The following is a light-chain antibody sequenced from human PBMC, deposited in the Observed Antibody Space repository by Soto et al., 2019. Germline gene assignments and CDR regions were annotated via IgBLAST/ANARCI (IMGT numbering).Light chain of an antibody. J-gene: IGKJ1*01. CDR2: KAS. CDR3: QQYNSYSQT. V-gene: IGKV1-5*03. Sequence: LSASVGDRVTITCRASQTISSWLAWYQQKPGMAPKLLIYKASTLESGVPSRFSGSGSGTEFTLTISSLQPDDFATYYCQQYNSYSQTFGQGTKGDIK. CDR1: QTISSW.